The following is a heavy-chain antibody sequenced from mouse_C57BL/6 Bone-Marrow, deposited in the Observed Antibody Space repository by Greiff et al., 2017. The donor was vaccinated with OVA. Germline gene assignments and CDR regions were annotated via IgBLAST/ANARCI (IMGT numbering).Heavy chain of an antibody. CDR1: GYTFTSYG. Sequence: QVQLKESGAELARPGASVKLSCTASGYTFTSYGISWVKQSTGQGLEWIGEIYPRSGNTYYNEKFKGKATLTADKSSSTAYMELRSLTSEDSAVYFCARAEDYYGSGAYWGQGTLVTVSA. D-gene: IGHD1-1*01. V-gene: IGHV1-81*01. J-gene: IGHJ3*01. CDR2: IYPRSGNT. CDR3: ARAEDYYGSGAY.